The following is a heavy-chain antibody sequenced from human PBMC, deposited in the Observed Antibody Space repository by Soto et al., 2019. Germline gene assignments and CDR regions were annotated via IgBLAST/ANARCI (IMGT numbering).Heavy chain of an antibody. CDR1: GFTFSSYG. CDR3: ARADEPDFPH. CDR2: IWYDGSNK. Sequence: QVQLVESGGGVVQPGRSLRLSCAASGFTFSSYGMHWVRQAPGKGLEWVAVIWYDGSNKYYADSVNGRSTISRDNSKNTLYLQMNSLRDEDTVVYYCARADEPDFPHWGQGTLVTVSS. J-gene: IGHJ1*01. V-gene: IGHV3-33*01.